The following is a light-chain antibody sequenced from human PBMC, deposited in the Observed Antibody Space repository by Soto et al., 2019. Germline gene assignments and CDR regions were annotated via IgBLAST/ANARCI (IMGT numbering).Light chain of an antibody. Sequence: EIVMTQSPATLSVSPGERATLACRASQSVSSNLAWYQQKPGQAPRLLIYGASTRATGIPASFSGSGSGTEFTLTISSLQSEDFAVYYCQQYNNWPQTFGQGTNVEIK. CDR1: QSVSSN. CDR2: GAS. V-gene: IGKV3-15*01. CDR3: QQYNNWPQT. J-gene: IGKJ1*01.